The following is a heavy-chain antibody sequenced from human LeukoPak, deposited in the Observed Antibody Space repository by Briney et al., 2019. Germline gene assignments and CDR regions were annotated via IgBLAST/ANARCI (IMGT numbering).Heavy chain of an antibody. Sequence: GGSLRLSCAASGFTFSNYAMHWVRQAPGKGLEWVAVISYDGSNKNYADFVKGRFTISRDNSEKTLFLQMNSLRAEDTAVYYCAKGGGYSLYYFNSWGQGTLVTVSA. J-gene: IGHJ4*02. D-gene: IGHD3-22*01. V-gene: IGHV3-30-3*01. CDR3: AKGGGYSLYYFNS. CDR2: ISYDGSNK. CDR1: GFTFSNYA.